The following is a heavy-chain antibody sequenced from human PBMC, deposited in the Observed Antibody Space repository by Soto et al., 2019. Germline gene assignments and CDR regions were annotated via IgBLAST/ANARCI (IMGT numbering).Heavy chain of an antibody. D-gene: IGHD4-17*01. V-gene: IGHV4-39*01. CDR3: ASPSIYGDYALEFYYFDY. CDR1: GGSISSSSYY. J-gene: IGHJ4*02. Sequence: SETLSLTCTVSGGSISSSSYYWRWIRQPPGKGLAWIGSIYYSGSTYYNPPLKSRVTISVDTSKNQFSLKLSSVTAADTAVYYCASPSIYGDYALEFYYFDYRGQGTLVTVSS. CDR2: IYYSGST.